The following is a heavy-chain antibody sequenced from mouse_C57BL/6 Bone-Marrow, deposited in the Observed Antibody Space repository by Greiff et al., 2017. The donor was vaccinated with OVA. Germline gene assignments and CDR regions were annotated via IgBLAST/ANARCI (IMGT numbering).Heavy chain of an antibody. D-gene: IGHD1-1*01. CDR3: ARSVLYYYGLYAMDY. Sequence: VQLQQSGPGLVAPSQSLSITCTVSGFSLTSYAISWVRQPPGKGLEWLGVIWTGGGTNYNSALKSRLSISKDNSKSQVFLKMNSLQTDDTARYYCARSVLYYYGLYAMDYWGQGTSVTVSS. J-gene: IGHJ4*01. CDR1: GFSLTSYA. V-gene: IGHV2-9-1*01. CDR2: IWTGGGT.